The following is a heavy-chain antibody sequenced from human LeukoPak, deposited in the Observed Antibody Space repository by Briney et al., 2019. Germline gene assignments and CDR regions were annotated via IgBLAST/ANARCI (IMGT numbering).Heavy chain of an antibody. CDR3: ARRYCSSTSCPLEASDI. CDR1: GYTFTSYD. Sequence: ASVKVSCKASGYTFTSYDINWVRQATGQGLEWMGWMNPNSGNTGYAQKFQGRVTITRNTSISTAYMELSSLRSEDTAVYYCARRYCSSTSCPLEASDIWGQGTMVTVSS. V-gene: IGHV1-8*01. J-gene: IGHJ3*02. D-gene: IGHD2-2*01. CDR2: MNPNSGNT.